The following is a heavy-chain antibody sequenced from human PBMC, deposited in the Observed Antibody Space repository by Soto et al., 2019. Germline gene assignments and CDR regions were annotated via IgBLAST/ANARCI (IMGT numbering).Heavy chain of an antibody. V-gene: IGHV1-69*13. D-gene: IGHD1-26*01. CDR1: GGTFNTYT. CDR3: ARIPRYSFPTSDPLDN. J-gene: IGHJ1*01. Sequence: SVKVSCKASGGTFNTYTFSWVRQAPGQGLEWMGSIIPIFGTTHYAQSFQGRLSITADQSSTTTYMELRSLTSHDTALYYCARIPRYSFPTSDPLDNWGQGTLVTVSS. CDR2: IIPIFGTT.